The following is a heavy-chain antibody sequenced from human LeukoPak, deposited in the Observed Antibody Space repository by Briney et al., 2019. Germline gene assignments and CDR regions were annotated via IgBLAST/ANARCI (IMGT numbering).Heavy chain of an antibody. CDR2: INHSGST. CDR3: ARGWDCSSTSCYPYYYYYYMDV. Sequence: SETLSLTCAVYGGSFRGYYWSWIRQPPGKGLEWIGEINHSGSTNYNPSLKSRVTISVDTSKNQFSLKLSSVTAADTAVYYCARGWDCSSTSCYPYYYYYYMDVWGKGTTVTVSS. V-gene: IGHV4-34*01. CDR1: GGSFRGYY. J-gene: IGHJ6*03. D-gene: IGHD2-2*01.